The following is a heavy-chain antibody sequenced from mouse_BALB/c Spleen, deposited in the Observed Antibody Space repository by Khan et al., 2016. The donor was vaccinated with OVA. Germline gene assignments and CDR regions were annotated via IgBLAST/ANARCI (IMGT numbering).Heavy chain of an antibody. CDR2: ISPGSGDT. J-gene: IGHJ3*01. V-gene: IGHV1-77*01. Sequence: QVQLQQSGAELARPGASVKLSCKASGYTFTDYYINWVKQRTGQGLEWIGEISPGSGDTYYNARFKGKDTLTDDKSSSTAYMQRSSLTSEASAVYFCARRNYFGYTFAYWGQGTLVTVSA. CDR1: GYTFTDYY. D-gene: IGHD1-2*01. CDR3: ARRNYFGYTFAY.